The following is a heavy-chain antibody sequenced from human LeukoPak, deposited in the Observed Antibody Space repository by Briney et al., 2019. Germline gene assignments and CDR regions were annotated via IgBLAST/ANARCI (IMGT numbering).Heavy chain of an antibody. Sequence: PGGSLRLSCAASGFKFSSYAMHWVRQAPGKGLEWVAVKYYADSVKGRFTISRDNSKNTLYLQMNSLRAEDTAVYYCARVFRGSSDYWGQGTLVTVSS. V-gene: IGHV3-30*01. J-gene: IGHJ4*02. CDR3: ARVFRGSSDY. CDR1: GFKFSSYA. D-gene: IGHD6-6*01. CDR2: K.